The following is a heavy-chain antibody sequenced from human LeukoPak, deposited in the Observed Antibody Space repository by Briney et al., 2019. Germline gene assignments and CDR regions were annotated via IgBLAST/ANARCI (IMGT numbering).Heavy chain of an antibody. CDR3: ARGLRPYYYDRGAYY. D-gene: IGHD3-22*01. CDR1: GGSFSGYY. J-gene: IGHJ4*02. V-gene: IGHV4-34*01. Sequence: SETLSLTCAVYGGSFSGYYWSWIRQPPGKGLEWIGEINHSGSTNYNPSLKSRVTISVDTSKNQFSLKLSSVTAADTAVYYCARGLRPYYYDRGAYYWGQGTLVTVSS. CDR2: INHSGST.